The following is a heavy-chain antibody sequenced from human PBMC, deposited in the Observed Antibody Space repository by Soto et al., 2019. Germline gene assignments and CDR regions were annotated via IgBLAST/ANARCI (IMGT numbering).Heavy chain of an antibody. CDR2: IYWNDDK. Sequence: XGPTLVNHTQTLTPTCTFSGFSRSTSELGVGWIRQPPGKALYWLALIYWNDDKRYSPSLWSRLTITKDTSKNQVVLTMTDMDPVDTATYYCAHSRSYDFWSGPVPPYYFDLWGQGTLVTVSS. J-gene: IGHJ4*02. V-gene: IGHV2-5*01. D-gene: IGHD3-3*01. CDR1: GFSRSTSELG. CDR3: AHSRSYDFWSGPVPPYYFDL.